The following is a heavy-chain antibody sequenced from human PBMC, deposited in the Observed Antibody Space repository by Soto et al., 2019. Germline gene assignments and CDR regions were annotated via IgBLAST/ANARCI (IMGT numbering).Heavy chain of an antibody. CDR2: ISWNSGSI. CDR1: GFTFDDYA. D-gene: IGHD6-19*01. Sequence: GGSLRLSCAASGFTFDDYAMHWVRQAPGKGLEWVSGISWNSGSIGYADSVKGRFTISRDNAKNSLYLQMNSLRAEDTALYYCAKGPLYSSGWPAPHFDYWGQGTLVTVSS. V-gene: IGHV3-9*01. CDR3: AKGPLYSSGWPAPHFDY. J-gene: IGHJ4*02.